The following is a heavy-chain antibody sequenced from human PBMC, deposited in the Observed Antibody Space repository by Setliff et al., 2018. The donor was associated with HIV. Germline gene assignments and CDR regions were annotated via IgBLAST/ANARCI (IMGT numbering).Heavy chain of an antibody. CDR1: GYTFNTYG. CDR2: INPNTGGT. Sequence: GASVKVSCKASGYTFNTYGISWVRQAPGQGLEWMGWINPNTGGTNCAQRFQGRVAMTRDTSISTVYMEVSRLRSDDTAVYYCATLSYWGQGTLVTVSS. V-gene: IGHV1-2*02. CDR3: ATLSY. J-gene: IGHJ4*02.